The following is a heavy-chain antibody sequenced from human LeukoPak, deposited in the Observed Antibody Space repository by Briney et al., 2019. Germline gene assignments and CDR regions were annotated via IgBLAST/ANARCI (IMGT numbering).Heavy chain of an antibody. V-gene: IGHV3-7*01. CDR3: ARRARYCTSTSCDPIGAFDI. CDR2: IRLDGSEN. CDR1: GFTFGDDY. D-gene: IGHD2-2*01. Sequence: PGGSLRLSCTASGFTFGDDYMSWFRQAPGKGLDWVANIRLDGSENYYVDSVRGRFTISRDNAKNSLYLQMNSLRAEDTAVYYCARRARYCTSTSCDPIGAFDIWGQGTMVTVSS. J-gene: IGHJ3*02.